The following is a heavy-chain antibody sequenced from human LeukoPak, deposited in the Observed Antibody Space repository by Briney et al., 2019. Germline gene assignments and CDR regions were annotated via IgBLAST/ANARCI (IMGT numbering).Heavy chain of an antibody. CDR1: GFTFSSYW. CDR2: IKQDGSEK. D-gene: IGHD3-3*01. V-gene: IGHV3-7*01. Sequence: QTGGSLRLSCAASGFTFSSYWMSWVRQAPGKGLEWVANIKQDGSEKYYVDSVKGRFTISRDNAKNSLYLQMNSLRAEDTAVYYCARGAIRFLEWLKYFQHWGQGTLVTVSS. J-gene: IGHJ1*01. CDR3: ARGAIRFLEWLKYFQH.